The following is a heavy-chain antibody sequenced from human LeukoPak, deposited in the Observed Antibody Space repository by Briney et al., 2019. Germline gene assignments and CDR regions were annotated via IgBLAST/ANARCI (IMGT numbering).Heavy chain of an antibody. Sequence: ASVKVSCKASGGTFSSYAISWVRQAPGQGLEWMGRIIPILGIANYAQKFQGRVTITADKSTSTAYMELSSLRSEDTAVYYCASTYSSGWYGIFDYWGQGTLVTVSS. CDR1: GGTFSSYA. J-gene: IGHJ4*02. CDR3: ASTYSSGWYGIFDY. CDR2: IIPILGIA. D-gene: IGHD6-19*01. V-gene: IGHV1-69*04.